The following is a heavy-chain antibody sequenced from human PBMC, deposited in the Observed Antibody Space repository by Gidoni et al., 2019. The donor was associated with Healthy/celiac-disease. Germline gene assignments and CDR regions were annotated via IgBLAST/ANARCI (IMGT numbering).Heavy chain of an antibody. J-gene: IGHJ3*02. CDR2: IYYSGST. D-gene: IGHD4-17*01. V-gene: IGHV4-59*01. CDR1: RGSISSYY. Sequence: QVQLQESGPGLVKPSETLSLTCTAPRGSISSYYWSWIRQPPGKGLEWIGYIYYSGSTNYNPSLKSRVTISVDTSKNQFSLKLSSVTAADTAVYYCARGGYGDYFFGLDAFDIWGQGTMVTVSS. CDR3: ARGGYGDYFFGLDAFDI.